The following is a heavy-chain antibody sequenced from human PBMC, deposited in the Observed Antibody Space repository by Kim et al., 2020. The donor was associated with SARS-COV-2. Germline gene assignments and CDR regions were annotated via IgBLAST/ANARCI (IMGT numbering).Heavy chain of an antibody. CDR1: GFTFSSYA. V-gene: IGHV3-30*04. D-gene: IGHD7-27*01. CDR2: ISYDGSNK. CDR3: ARDPDWGDTRWRVARFDS. J-gene: IGHJ5*01. Sequence: GGSLRLSCAASGFTFSSYAMHWVRQAPGKGLEWVAVISYDGSNKYYADSVKGRFTISRDNSKNTLYLQMTSLRAEDTAVYYCARDPDWGDTRWRVARFDS.